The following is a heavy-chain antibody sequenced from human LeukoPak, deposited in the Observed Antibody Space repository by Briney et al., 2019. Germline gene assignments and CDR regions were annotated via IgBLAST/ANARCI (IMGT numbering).Heavy chain of an antibody. CDR1: GGSFSGYY. D-gene: IGHD3-22*01. CDR2: INHSGST. J-gene: IGHJ4*02. Sequence: PSETLSLTCAVYGGSFSGYYWSWIRQPPGKGLEWIGEINHSGSTNYNPSLKSRVTISVDTSKNQFSLKLSSVTAADTAVYYCARDYYDSSGYYYRVPLYYFDYWGQGTLVTVSS. CDR3: ARDYYDSSGYYYRVPLYYFDY. V-gene: IGHV4-34*01.